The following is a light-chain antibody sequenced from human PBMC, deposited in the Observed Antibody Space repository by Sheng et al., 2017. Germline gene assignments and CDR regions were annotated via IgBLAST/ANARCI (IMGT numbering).Light chain of an antibody. CDR3: QQYGGSPLYS. CDR1: QSVSSSY. V-gene: IGKV3-20*01. Sequence: FVLTQSPATLSLSPGERATLSCRASQSVSSSYLGWYQQKPGQAPRLLIYGASSRATGIPDRFSGSGSGTDFTLTISRLEPEDFAVYYCQQYGGSPLYSFGQGTKLEIK. CDR2: GAS. J-gene: IGKJ2*03.